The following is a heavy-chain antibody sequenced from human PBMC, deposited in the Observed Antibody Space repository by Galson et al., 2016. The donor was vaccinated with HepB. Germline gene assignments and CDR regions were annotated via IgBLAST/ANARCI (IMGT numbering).Heavy chain of an antibody. D-gene: IGHD5-12*01. Sequence: SETLSLTCSLSGGSISTYYWTWIRQAPGRGLEWIGNALYTGSTKYNPSLKSRVTISIDPSETQFSLKLNSVTAADTAVYYCARDALYSGSGDSLDYHGLDVWGQGTTVIVS. J-gene: IGHJ6*02. CDR3: ARDALYSGSGDSLDYHGLDV. CDR1: GGSISTYY. V-gene: IGHV4-59*01. CDR2: ALYTGST.